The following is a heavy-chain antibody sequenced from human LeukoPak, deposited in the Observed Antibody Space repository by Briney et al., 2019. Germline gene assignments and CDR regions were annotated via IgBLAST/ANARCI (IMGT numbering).Heavy chain of an antibody. CDR2: ISYDGSNK. CDR3: AKPPGALGYFQH. CDR1: GFTFSSYG. Sequence: GGSLRLSCAASGFTFSSYGMHWVRQAPGKGLEWVAVISYDGSNKYYADSVKGRFTISRGNSKNTLYLQMNSLRAEDTAVYYCAKPPGALGYFQHWGQGTLVTVSS. V-gene: IGHV3-30*18. D-gene: IGHD3-10*01. J-gene: IGHJ1*01.